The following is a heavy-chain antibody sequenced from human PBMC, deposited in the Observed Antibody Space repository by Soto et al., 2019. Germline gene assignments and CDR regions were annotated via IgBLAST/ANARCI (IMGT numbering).Heavy chain of an antibody. V-gene: IGHV3-30-3*01. J-gene: IGHJ3*02. D-gene: IGHD2-2*02. CDR1: GFTFSSYA. CDR2: ISYDGSNK. CDR3: AIEMAGDYYTFAFDI. Sequence: QVQLVESGGGVVQPGRSLRLSCAASGFTFSSYAMHWVRQAPGKGLEWVAVISYDGSNKYYVDSVKGRFTISRDNSKNTLYLQMNSLRAEDTAVYYCAIEMAGDYYTFAFDIWGQGTMVTVSS.